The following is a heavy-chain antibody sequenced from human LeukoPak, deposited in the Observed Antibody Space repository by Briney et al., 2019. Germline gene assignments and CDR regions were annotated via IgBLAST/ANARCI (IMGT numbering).Heavy chain of an antibody. J-gene: IGHJ4*02. D-gene: IGHD4-23*01. V-gene: IGHV4-34*01. Sequence: PSETLSLTCAVYGGSFSGYYWSWIRQPPGKGLEWIGEINHSGSTNYNPSLKSRVTISVDTSKNQFSLKLSSVTAADTAVYYCARGATVVTSVDYWGQGTLVTVPS. CDR2: INHSGST. CDR3: ARGATVVTSVDY. CDR1: GGSFSGYY.